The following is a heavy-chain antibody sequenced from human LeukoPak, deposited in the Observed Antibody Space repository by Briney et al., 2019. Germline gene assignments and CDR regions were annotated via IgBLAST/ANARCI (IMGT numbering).Heavy chain of an antibody. J-gene: IGHJ4*02. Sequence: GGSLRLSCAACGFTFSHYSIDWVRQAPGKGLEWVAVISYDGSNKYYADSVKGRFTISRDNSKNTLYLQMNSLRAEDTAVYYCAKDEGSGSYYPYFDYWGQGTLVTVSS. CDR2: ISYDGSNK. V-gene: IGHV3-30*18. CDR3: AKDEGSGSYYPYFDY. CDR1: GFTFSHYS. D-gene: IGHD3-10*01.